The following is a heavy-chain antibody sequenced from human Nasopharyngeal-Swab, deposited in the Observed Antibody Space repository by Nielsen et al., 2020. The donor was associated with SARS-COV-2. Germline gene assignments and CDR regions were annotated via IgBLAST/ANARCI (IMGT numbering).Heavy chain of an antibody. J-gene: IGHJ2*01. CDR1: GYSFTTYG. D-gene: IGHD3-16*01. CDR3: ARVGSFGPYYYFDV. Sequence: ASVQVSCKASGYSFTTYGISWLRHAPGQGLEWMGWIGVYNGKTDYAQKFQGRLSVTTEISTSTVYMDLTSLTSDDTAVYYCARVGSFGPYYYFDVWGRGTLVSVSS. CDR2: IGVYNGKT. V-gene: IGHV1-18*01.